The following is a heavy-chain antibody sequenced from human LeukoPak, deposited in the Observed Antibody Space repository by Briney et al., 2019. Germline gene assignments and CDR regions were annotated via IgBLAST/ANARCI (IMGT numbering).Heavy chain of an antibody. Sequence: GGPLRLSCAASGFPVNNNYMSWVRQAPGKGLEWVSVLYSDGTTSYADSVKGRFTISRDNSKNTVYLQMSYLRVEDTALYYCTREGINVWSENGPAWENYWGQGTLVTVSS. J-gene: IGHJ4*02. CDR1: GFPVNNNY. D-gene: IGHD3-3*01. CDR2: LYSDGTT. CDR3: TREGINVWSENGPAWENY. V-gene: IGHV3-66*01.